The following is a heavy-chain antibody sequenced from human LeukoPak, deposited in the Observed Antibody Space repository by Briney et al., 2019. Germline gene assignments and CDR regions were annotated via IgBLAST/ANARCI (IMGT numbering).Heavy chain of an antibody. CDR1: GYTFTGYY. CDR3: ARGFSGYSYGYLYYFDY. J-gene: IGHJ4*02. Sequence: ASVKVSCKASGYTFTGYYMHWVRQTPGQGLEWMGWINPNSGGTNYAQKFQGRVTMTRDTSISTAYMELSRLRSDDTAVYYCARGFSGYSYGYLYYFDYWGQGTLVTVSS. V-gene: IGHV1-2*02. CDR2: INPNSGGT. D-gene: IGHD5-18*01.